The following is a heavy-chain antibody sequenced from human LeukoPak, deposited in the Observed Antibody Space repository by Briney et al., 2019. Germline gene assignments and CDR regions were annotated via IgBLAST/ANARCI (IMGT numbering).Heavy chain of an antibody. CDR1: GDSVSSNSAA. D-gene: IGHD5-24*01. J-gene: IGHJ4*02. CDR3: ARQYGDKFAY. Sequence: SQTLSLTCAISGDSVSSNSAAWHWIRQSPSRGLEWLGRTYYRSKWYNDYAVSVKSRITIDPDTSKNHFSLQLNSVTPEDTAVYYCARQYGDKFAYWGQGTLVTVSS. V-gene: IGHV6-1*01. CDR2: TYYRSKWYN.